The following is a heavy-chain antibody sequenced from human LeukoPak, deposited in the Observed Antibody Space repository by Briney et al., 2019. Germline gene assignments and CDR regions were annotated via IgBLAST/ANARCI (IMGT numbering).Heavy chain of an antibody. D-gene: IGHD4-17*01. CDR2: ISYDGSNK. Sequence: PGGSLRLSCAASGFTFSSYGMHWVRQAPGKGLEWVAVISYDGSNKYYADSVKGRFTISRDNSKNTLYLQMNSLRAEDTAVYYCAKEGHDYGVRFVDYWGQGTLVTVSS. J-gene: IGHJ4*02. V-gene: IGHV3-30*18. CDR1: GFTFSSYG. CDR3: AKEGHDYGVRFVDY.